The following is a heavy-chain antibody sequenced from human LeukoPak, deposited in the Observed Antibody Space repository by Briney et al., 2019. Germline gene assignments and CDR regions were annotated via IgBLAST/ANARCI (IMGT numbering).Heavy chain of an antibody. J-gene: IGHJ6*03. V-gene: IGHV3-23*01. Sequence: GGSLRLSCAASGFTFSTYGLSWVRQAPGKGLEWVSAISGSGGSTYYADSVKGRFAISRDNSKNTLYLQMSSLRAEDTAVYYCAKGSYGDSYHYYYYMDVWGKGTTVTISS. CDR2: ISGSGGST. D-gene: IGHD4-17*01. CDR3: AKGSYGDSYHYYYYMDV. CDR1: GFTFSTYG.